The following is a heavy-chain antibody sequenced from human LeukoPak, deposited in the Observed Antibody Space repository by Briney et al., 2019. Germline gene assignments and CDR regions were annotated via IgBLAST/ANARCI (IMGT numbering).Heavy chain of an antibody. D-gene: IGHD2-2*01. J-gene: IGHJ4*02. CDR1: GGTFSSYA. CDR2: IIPIFGTA. Sequence: ASVKVSCKASGGTFSSYAISWVRQAPGQGLEWMGGIIPIFGTANYAQKFQGRVTITADESTSTAYMELSSLRSEDTAVYYCAREGVGYCSSTSCYPLFDYWGQGTLVTVSS. V-gene: IGHV1-69*13. CDR3: AREGVGYCSSTSCYPLFDY.